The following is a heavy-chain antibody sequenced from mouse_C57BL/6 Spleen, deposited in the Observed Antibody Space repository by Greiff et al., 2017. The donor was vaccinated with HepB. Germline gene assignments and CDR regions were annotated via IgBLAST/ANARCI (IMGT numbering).Heavy chain of an antibody. D-gene: IGHD1-1*01. CDR2: INPGSGGT. CDR1: GYAFTNYL. CDR3: AREDYGSSYFDY. Sequence: QVQLQHSGAELVRPGTSVKVSCKASGYAFTNYLIEWVKQRPGQGLEWIGVINPGSGGTNYNEKFKGKATLTADKSSSTAYMQLSSLTSEDSAVYFCAREDYGSSYFDYWGQGTTLTVSS. J-gene: IGHJ2*01. V-gene: IGHV1-54*01.